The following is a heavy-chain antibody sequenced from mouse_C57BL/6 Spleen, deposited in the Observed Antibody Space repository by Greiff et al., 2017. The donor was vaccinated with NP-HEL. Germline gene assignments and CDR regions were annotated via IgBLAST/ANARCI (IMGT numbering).Heavy chain of an antibody. CDR2: INPSSGYT. CDR1: GYTFTSYT. D-gene: IGHD1-1*01. CDR3: ARESLLLRSDY. J-gene: IGHJ2*01. Sequence: VKLQESGAELARPGASVKMSCKASGYTFTSYTMHWVKQRPGQGLEWIGYINPSSGYTKYNQKFKDKATLTADKSSSTAYMQLSSLTSEDSAVYYCARESLLLRSDYWGQGTTLTVSS. V-gene: IGHV1-4*01.